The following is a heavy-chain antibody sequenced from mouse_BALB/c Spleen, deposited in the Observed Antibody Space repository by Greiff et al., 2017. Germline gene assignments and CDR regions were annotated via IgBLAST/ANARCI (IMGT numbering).Heavy chain of an antibody. CDR3: ASYYGSSSFDY. V-gene: IGHV5-6-5*01. Sequence: EVQRVESGGGLVKPGGSLKLSCAASGFTFSSYAMSWVRQTPEKRLEWVASISSGGSTYYPDSVKGRFTISRDNARNILYLQMSSLRSEDTAMYYCASYYGSSSFDYWGQGTTLTVSS. J-gene: IGHJ2*01. CDR2: ISSGGST. CDR1: GFTFSSYA. D-gene: IGHD1-1*01.